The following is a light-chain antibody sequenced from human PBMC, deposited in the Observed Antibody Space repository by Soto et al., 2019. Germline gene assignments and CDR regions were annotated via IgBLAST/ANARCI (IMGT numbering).Light chain of an antibody. CDR1: QGIGTN. Sequence: EIVMTQSPATLSVSPGDRATLSCRATQGIGTNLAWYQQRPGQAPRLLIYGASTRATGIPARFSGSASGTEFTLTITSLQSEDFAVYYCQQYNYWPITFGQGTRLEIK. CDR3: QQYNYWPIT. V-gene: IGKV3D-15*01. J-gene: IGKJ5*01. CDR2: GAS.